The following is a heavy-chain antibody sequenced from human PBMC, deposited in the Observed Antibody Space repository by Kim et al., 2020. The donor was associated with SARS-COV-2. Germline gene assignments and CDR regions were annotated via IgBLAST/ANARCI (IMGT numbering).Heavy chain of an antibody. Sequence: SETLSLTCAVYGGSFSGYYWSWIRQPPGKGLEWIGEINHSGSTNYNPSLKSRVTISVDTSKNQFSLKLSSVTAADTAVYYCARGPNSSSHADSWGQGTLVTVSS. D-gene: IGHD6-13*01. V-gene: IGHV4-34*01. CDR1: GGSFSGYY. J-gene: IGHJ4*02. CDR2: INHSGST. CDR3: ARGPNSSSHADS.